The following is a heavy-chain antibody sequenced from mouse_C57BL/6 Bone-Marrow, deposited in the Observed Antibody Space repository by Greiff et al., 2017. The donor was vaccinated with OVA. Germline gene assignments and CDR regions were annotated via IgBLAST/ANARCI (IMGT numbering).Heavy chain of an antibody. Sequence: QVQLQQSGPELVKPGASVKISCKASGYSFTSYYIHWVKQRPGQGLEWIGWIYPGSGNTKYNEKFKGKATLTADTSSSTAYMQLSSLTSEDSAVYYCANRLMAGYFDVWGTGTTVTVSS. V-gene: IGHV1-66*01. CDR3: ANRLMAGYFDV. CDR1: GYSFTSYY. J-gene: IGHJ1*03. CDR2: IYPGSGNT.